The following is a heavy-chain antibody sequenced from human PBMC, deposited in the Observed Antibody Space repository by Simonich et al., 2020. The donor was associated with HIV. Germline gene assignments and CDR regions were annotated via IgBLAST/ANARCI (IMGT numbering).Heavy chain of an antibody. CDR2: IHWNDYK. J-gene: IGHJ1*01. Sequence: ITLRESGPPLVKPTQTLTLTCTFSGFSLSTSGVGAGWIRQPPGKALEWLALIHWNDYKSYSPSLKSRLTITKDTSKNQVVLTMTNMDPVDTATYYCAHLYDSSGYYYVFFQHWGQGTLVTVSS. CDR1: GFSLSTSGVG. V-gene: IGHV2-5*01. D-gene: IGHD3-22*01. CDR3: AHLYDSSGYYYVFFQH.